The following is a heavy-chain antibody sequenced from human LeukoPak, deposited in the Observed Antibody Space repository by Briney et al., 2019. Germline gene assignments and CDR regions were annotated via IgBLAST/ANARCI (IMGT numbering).Heavy chain of an antibody. CDR1: GFTFNGSA. V-gene: IGHV3-73*01. Sequence: AGGSLRLSCAASGFTFNGSAIHWVRQASGKGLEWVGRIRDKANSYATAYIASVKGRFTISRDDSKNTAYLQMSSLKTEDTAVYYCTRWDCTTTGCYPFDYWGQGTLVTVSS. D-gene: IGHD2-2*01. CDR2: IRDKANSYAT. CDR3: TRWDCTTTGCYPFDY. J-gene: IGHJ4*02.